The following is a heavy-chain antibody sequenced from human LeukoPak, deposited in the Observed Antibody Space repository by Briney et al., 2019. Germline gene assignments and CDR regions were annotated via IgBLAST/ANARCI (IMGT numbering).Heavy chain of an antibody. CDR1: GYTFTGYY. D-gene: IGHD3-3*01. V-gene: IGHV1-2*02. Sequence: ASVKVSCKASGYTFTGYYMHWVRQAPGQGLEWMGWINPNSGGTNYAQKFQGRVTITADESTSTAYMELSSLRSEDTAVYYCASEGPEVLRFLEWPDHYYYYMDVWGKGTTVTVSS. CDR3: ASEGPEVLRFLEWPDHYYYYMDV. CDR2: INPNSGGT. J-gene: IGHJ6*03.